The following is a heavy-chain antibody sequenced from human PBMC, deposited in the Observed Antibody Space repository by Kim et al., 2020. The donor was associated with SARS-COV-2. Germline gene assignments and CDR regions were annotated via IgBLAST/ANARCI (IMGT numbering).Heavy chain of an antibody. J-gene: IGHJ4*02. D-gene: IGHD5-12*01. Sequence: ASVKVSCKASGYTFTDYDINWVRQATGQGLEWMGWMNPNSGNTGYAQKFQGRVTMTRNTSISTAYMELSSLKSDDTAVYYCARVKEPRRHGYEGLGYWGQGTPVTVSS. CDR1: GYTFTDYD. V-gene: IGHV1-8*01. CDR3: ARVKEPRRHGYEGLGY. CDR2: MNPNSGNT.